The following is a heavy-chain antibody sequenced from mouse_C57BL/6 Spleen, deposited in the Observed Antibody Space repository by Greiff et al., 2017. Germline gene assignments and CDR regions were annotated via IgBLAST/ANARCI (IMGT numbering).Heavy chain of an antibody. Sequence: QVQLQQSGAELARPGASVKLSCKASGYTFTSYGISWVKQRTGQGLEWIGEIYPRSGNTYYNEKFKGKATLTADKSSSTAYMELRSLTSEDSAVYFCARETGSRGAWFAYWGQGTLVTVSA. J-gene: IGHJ3*01. V-gene: IGHV1-81*01. CDR2: IYPRSGNT. CDR1: GYTFTSYG. CDR3: ARETGSRGAWFAY. D-gene: IGHD4-1*01.